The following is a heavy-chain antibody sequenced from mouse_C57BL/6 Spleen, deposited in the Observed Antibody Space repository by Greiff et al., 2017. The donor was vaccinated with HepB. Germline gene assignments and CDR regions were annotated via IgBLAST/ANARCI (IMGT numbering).Heavy chain of an antibody. CDR2: INPSTDGT. V-gene: IGHV1-42*01. CDR3: ARHGSSYDFDY. D-gene: IGHD1-1*01. J-gene: IGHJ2*01. Sequence: EVQLQQSGPELVKPGASVKISCKASGYSFTGYYMNWVKQSPEKSLEWIGEINPSTDGTTYNQKFKAKATLTVDKSSSTAYMQLKSLTSEDSAVYYCARHGSSYDFDYWGQGTTLTVSS. CDR1: GYSFTGYY.